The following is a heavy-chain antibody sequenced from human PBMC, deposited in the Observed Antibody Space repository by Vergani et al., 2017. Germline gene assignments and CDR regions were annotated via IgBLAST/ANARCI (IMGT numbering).Heavy chain of an antibody. CDR2: IRNKAYGGTT. CDR3: SRGRGYSFGYSDY. D-gene: IGHD5-18*01. Sequence: EVQLVESGGGLVPPGRSLRLSCAASGFSFGDYAMTWVRQAPGKGLAWVAFIRNKAYGGTTEYAASVKGRFTISRDDSKRLAYLQLSSLKTEDTAVYFCSRGRGYSFGYSDYWGQGTLVTVSS. J-gene: IGHJ4*02. V-gene: IGHV3-49*04. CDR1: GFSFGDYA.